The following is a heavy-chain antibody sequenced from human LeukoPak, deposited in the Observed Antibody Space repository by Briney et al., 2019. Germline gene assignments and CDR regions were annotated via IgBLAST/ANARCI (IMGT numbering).Heavy chain of an antibody. Sequence: PGGSLRLSCAASGFTFSSYRMNWVRQAPGKGLEWVSSISSSSSYIYHADSVKGRFTISRDNAKNSLYLQMNSLRAEDTAVYYCARDDYRIQPARVTHFDYWGQGTLVTVSS. CDR2: ISSSSSYI. CDR1: GFTFSSYR. CDR3: ARDDYRIQPARVTHFDY. V-gene: IGHV3-21*01. J-gene: IGHJ4*02. D-gene: IGHD4-11*01.